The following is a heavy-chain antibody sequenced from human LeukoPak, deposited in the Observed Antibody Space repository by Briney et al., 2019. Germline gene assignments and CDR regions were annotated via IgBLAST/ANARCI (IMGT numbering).Heavy chain of an antibody. Sequence: GGSLRLSCAASGFTFSSYAMRWVRQAPGKGLEWVSAISGSGGSTYYADSVKGRFTISRDNSKNTLYLQMNSLRAEDTAVYYCAKCMVRGVIITRGAFDIWGQGTMVTVSS. J-gene: IGHJ3*02. CDR2: ISGSGGST. D-gene: IGHD3-10*01. V-gene: IGHV3-23*01. CDR1: GFTFSSYA. CDR3: AKCMVRGVIITRGAFDI.